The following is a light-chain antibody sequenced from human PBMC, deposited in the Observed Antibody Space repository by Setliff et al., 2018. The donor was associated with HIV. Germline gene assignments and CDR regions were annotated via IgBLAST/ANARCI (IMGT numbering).Light chain of an antibody. J-gene: IGLJ1*01. CDR3: QSYDSSLSVSV. CDR2: RYN. V-gene: IGLV1-40*01. CDR1: SSNIGAGYD. Sequence: QSVLTQPPSVSGAPGQRVVISCTGSSSNIGAGYDVHWYQQRPGTAPKLLIYRYNNRPTVVPDRFSGSKSGTSVSLAITGLQAEDEAEYYCQSYDSSLSVSVFGSGTKVTV.